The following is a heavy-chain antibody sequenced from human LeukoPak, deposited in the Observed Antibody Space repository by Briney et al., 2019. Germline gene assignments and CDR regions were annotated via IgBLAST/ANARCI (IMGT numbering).Heavy chain of an antibody. D-gene: IGHD2-2*01. V-gene: IGHV1-18*01. Sequence: GASVKVSCKASGYTFTSYGISWVRQAPGQGLEWMGWISAYNGNTNYAQKLQGRVTMTTDTSTSTAYMELRSLRSDDTAVYYCARHDCSSTSCYVGYYYDGMDVWGQGTTVTVSS. J-gene: IGHJ6*02. CDR1: GYTFTSYG. CDR3: ARHDCSSTSCYVGYYYDGMDV. CDR2: ISAYNGNT.